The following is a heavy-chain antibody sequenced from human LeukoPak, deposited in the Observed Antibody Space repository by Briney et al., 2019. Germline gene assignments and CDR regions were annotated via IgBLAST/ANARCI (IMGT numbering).Heavy chain of an antibody. D-gene: IGHD3-22*01. Sequence: SETLSLTCAVSNYSITSGYFWGWIRQPPGKGLEWIASIYHSGTTYYNPSLRNGVTLFVDTSKNKFSLKLTSLTAADTAVYYCARDGVFHDSDGYSFDYWGQGTLVTVSS. CDR1: NYSITSGYF. J-gene: IGHJ4*02. CDR2: IYHSGTT. CDR3: ARDGVFHDSDGYSFDY. V-gene: IGHV4-38-2*02.